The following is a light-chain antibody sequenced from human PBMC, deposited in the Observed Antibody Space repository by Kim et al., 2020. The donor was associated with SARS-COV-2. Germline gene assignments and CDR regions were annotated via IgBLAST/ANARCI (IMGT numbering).Light chain of an antibody. J-gene: IGKJ1*01. Sequence: EIVLTQSPGTLSLSPGERATLSCRASQSFSSNNLAWYQQRPGQAPRLLIYGASSRAPAIPDMFSGSGSGTDFTLSISRLEPEDFAVYYCQHYVTSPWTFGRGTKVDIK. V-gene: IGKV3-20*01. CDR1: QSFSSNN. CDR2: GAS. CDR3: QHYVTSPWT.